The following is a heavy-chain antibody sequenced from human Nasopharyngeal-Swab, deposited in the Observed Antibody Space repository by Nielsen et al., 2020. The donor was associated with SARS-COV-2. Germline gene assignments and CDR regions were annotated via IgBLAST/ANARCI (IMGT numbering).Heavy chain of an antibody. D-gene: IGHD3-22*01. Sequence: GGSLRLSCAASGFTFSGSAMHWVRQAPGKGLEHLSAISSDAESTYYANSVKGRFTISSDNSKKTLYLQMGSLRTEDMAVYYCARGGMYYYDSSGPLAFDIWGQGTMVTVSS. CDR2: ISSDAEST. J-gene: IGHJ3*02. V-gene: IGHV3-64*01. CDR3: ARGGMYYYDSSGPLAFDI. CDR1: GFTFSGSA.